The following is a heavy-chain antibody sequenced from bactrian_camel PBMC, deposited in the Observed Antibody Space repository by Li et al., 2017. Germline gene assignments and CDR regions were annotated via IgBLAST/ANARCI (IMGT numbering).Heavy chain of an antibody. Sequence: HVQLVESGGGSVQAGGSLRLSCVASGATQDIGCMGWFRQVPGLEREGIGSIDSDGITTYADSLKARFTISRDNAKSTLYLQMNNLKPEDTAMYYCAADRALDDDCYVGSLYTDFAYWGQGTQVTVS. D-gene: IGHD3*01. CDR3: AADRALDDDCYVGSLYTDFAY. J-gene: IGHJ6*01. V-gene: IGHV3S53*01. CDR1: GATQDIGC. CDR2: IDSDGIT.